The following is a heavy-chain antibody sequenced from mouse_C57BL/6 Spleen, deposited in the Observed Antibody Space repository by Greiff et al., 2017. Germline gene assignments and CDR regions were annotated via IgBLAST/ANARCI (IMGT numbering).Heavy chain of an antibody. J-gene: IGHJ2*01. CDR2: IDPETGGT. Sequence: QVQLQQSGAELVRPGASVTLSCKASGYTFTDYEMHWVKQTPVHGLEWIGAIDPETGGTAYNQKFKGKAILTADKSSSTAYMELRSLTSEDSAVYYGASEGYYGSRPYYFDYWGQGTTLTVSS. CDR3: ASEGYYGSRPYYFDY. CDR1: GYTFTDYE. V-gene: IGHV1-15*01. D-gene: IGHD1-1*01.